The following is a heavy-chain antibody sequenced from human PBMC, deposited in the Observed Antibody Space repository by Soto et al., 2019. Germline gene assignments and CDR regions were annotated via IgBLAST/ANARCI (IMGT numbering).Heavy chain of an antibody. CDR2: IKQDGSEK. V-gene: IGHV3-7*01. D-gene: IGHD3-9*01. CDR1: GFTSS. CDR3: ARAPVHYDILTGYYYYMDV. Sequence: GSLRLSCAASGFTSSMTWVRQAPGKGLEWVANIKQDGSEKYYVDSVKGRFTISRDNAKNSLYLQMNSLRAEDTAVYYCARAPVHYDILTGYYYYMDVWGKGTTVTVSS. J-gene: IGHJ6*03.